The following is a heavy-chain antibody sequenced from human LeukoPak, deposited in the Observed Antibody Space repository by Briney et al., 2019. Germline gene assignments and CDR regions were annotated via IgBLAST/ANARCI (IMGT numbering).Heavy chain of an antibody. D-gene: IGHD3/OR15-3a*01. Sequence: PGRSLRLSCAASGFTFSAYTMHWVRQAPGKGLEWVAVISSDGTNIYYADSVKGRFTISRDSPKNTLYLQMSSLRADDTAVYYCARGDSTLIKVDWPDTPFDYWGLGTLLTVSS. CDR1: GFTFSAYT. CDR2: ISSDGTNI. CDR3: ARGDSTLIKVDWPDTPFDY. J-gene: IGHJ4*02. V-gene: IGHV3-30-3*01.